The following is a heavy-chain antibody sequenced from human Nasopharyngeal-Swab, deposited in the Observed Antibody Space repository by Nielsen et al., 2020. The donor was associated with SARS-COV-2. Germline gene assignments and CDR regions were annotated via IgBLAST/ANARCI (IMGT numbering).Heavy chain of an antibody. J-gene: IGHJ6*02. D-gene: IGHD3-3*01. Sequence: RQAPGKGLEWIGSICYSGSTNYNPSLKSRVTISVDTSKNQFSLKLSSVTAADTAVYYCARDRVTGFLGQVYYYYGMDVWGQGTTVTVSS. CDR2: ICYSGST. CDR3: ARDRVTGFLGQVYYYYGMDV. V-gene: IGHV4-39*07.